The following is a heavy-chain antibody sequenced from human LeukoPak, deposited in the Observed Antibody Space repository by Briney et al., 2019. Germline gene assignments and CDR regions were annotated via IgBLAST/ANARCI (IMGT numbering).Heavy chain of an antibody. CDR3: ARSCCGGAAAGWFDP. V-gene: IGHV4-39*01. J-gene: IGHJ5*02. CDR1: GGSISSYY. Sequence: NPSETLSLTCTVSGGSISSYYWGWIRQPPGKGLEWIGSIYYSGSTYYNPSLKSRVTISVDTSKNQFSLKLSSVTAADSAVYYCARSCCGGAAAGWFDPWGQGTLVTVSS. CDR2: IYYSGST. D-gene: IGHD2-21*01.